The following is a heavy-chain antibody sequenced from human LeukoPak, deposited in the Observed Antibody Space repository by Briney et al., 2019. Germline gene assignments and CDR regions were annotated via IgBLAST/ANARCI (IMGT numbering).Heavy chain of an antibody. CDR2: IYSGGST. CDR3: ARAGWFGEFSFDY. J-gene: IGHJ4*02. Sequence: GGSLRLSCAASGFTVSSNYMSWVRQAPGKGLEWVSVIYSGGSTYYADSVKGRFTISRDNSKNTLYLQMNSLRAEDTAVYYCARAGWFGEFSFDYWGQGTLVTVSS. CDR1: GFTVSSNY. D-gene: IGHD3-10*01. V-gene: IGHV3-53*01.